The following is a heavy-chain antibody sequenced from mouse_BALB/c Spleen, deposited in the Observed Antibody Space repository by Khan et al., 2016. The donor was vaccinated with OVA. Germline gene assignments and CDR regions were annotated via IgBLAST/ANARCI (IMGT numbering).Heavy chain of an antibody. CDR3: ARAGYSGRIYTMDY. CDR1: GYTFTTHY. J-gene: IGHJ4*01. CDR2: IYPGNVNT. V-gene: IGHV1S56*01. Sequence: QVQLQQSGPELVKPGASVRISCKTSGYTFTTHYKHWVRQRPGQRLEWIGWIYPGNVNTMYNEKFKGKATLTADKSSSTVYMQLSSLTSADSAVYSWARAGYSGRIYTMDYWGQGTSVTVSS. D-gene: IGHD1-3*01.